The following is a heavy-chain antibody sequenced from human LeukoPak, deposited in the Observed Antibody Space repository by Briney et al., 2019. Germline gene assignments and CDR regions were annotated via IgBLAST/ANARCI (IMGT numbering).Heavy chain of an antibody. CDR1: GFTFSSYW. CDR2: IYSGGST. CDR3: ARDEGGGGVDY. D-gene: IGHD3-16*01. Sequence: GGSLRLSCAASGFTFSSYWMSWVRQAPGKGLEWVSVIYSGGSTYYADSVKGRFTISRDNSKNTLYLQMNSLRAEDTAVYYCARDEGGGGVDYWGQGTLVTVSS. J-gene: IGHJ4*02. V-gene: IGHV3-66*01.